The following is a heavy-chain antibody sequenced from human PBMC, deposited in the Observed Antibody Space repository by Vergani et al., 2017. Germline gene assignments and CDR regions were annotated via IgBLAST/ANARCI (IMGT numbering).Heavy chain of an antibody. J-gene: IGHJ4*02. CDR2: ISGSGGST. CDR1: GFTFSSYA. D-gene: IGHD3-22*01. CDR3: AKYQAYYYDSSGYYMGW. Sequence: EVQLLESGGGLVQPWGSLRLSCAASGFTFSSYAMSWVRQAPGKGLEWVSAISGSGGSTYYADSVKGRFTISRENSKNTLYLQMNSLRAEDTAVYYCAKYQAYYYDSSGYYMGWWGQGTLVTVSS. V-gene: IGHV3-23*01.